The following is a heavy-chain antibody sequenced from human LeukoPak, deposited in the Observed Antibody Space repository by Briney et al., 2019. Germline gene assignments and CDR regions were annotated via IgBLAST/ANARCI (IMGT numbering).Heavy chain of an antibody. Sequence: GGSLRLSCAASGFTFRDFAMSWVRQAPGKGLEWVSVISGSGGSTVYSDSVKGRFTISRDNSKNTLCLQMNSLRAEDTAIYYCAKDAPTYIPVTGPEDNWGQGTLVTVSS. D-gene: IGHD6-19*01. CDR1: GFTFRDFA. CDR2: ISGSGGST. CDR3: AKDAPTYIPVTGPEDN. V-gene: IGHV3-23*01. J-gene: IGHJ4*02.